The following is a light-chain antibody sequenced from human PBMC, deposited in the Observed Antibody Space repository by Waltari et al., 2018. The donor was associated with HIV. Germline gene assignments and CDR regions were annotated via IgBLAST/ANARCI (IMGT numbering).Light chain of an antibody. CDR3: QAWEAGTGAV. CDR2: QDT. V-gene: IGLV3-1*01. Sequence: SYELTQPPSVSVSPGQTAIITCSGDRLGDKYVCWYQQKAGQSPVLVVFQDTRRPSGIPDRLAGSKSGNTAILTISGAQAMDDGDYYCQAWEAGTGAVFGGGTKLTV. J-gene: IGLJ3*02. CDR1: RLGDKY.